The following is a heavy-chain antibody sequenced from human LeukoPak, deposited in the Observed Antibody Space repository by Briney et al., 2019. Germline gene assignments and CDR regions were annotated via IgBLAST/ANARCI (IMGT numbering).Heavy chain of an antibody. Sequence: ASVKVSCTASGYTFTSYGISWVRQAPGQGLEWMGWISAYNGNTNYAQKLQGRVTMTTDTSTSTAYMELRSLRSDDTAVYHCARDVTWLPLYYYYYMDVWGKGTTVTVSS. J-gene: IGHJ6*03. CDR2: ISAYNGNT. CDR1: GYTFTSYG. CDR3: ARDVTWLPLYYYYYMDV. V-gene: IGHV1-18*01. D-gene: IGHD3-22*01.